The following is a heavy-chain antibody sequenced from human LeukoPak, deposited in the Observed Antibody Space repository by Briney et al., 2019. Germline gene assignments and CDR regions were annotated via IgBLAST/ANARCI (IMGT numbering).Heavy chain of an antibody. D-gene: IGHD2-2*01. Sequence: SETLSLTCTVSGGSISSSSYYWGWIRQPPGKGLEWIGSIYYSGSTYYNPSLKSRVTISVDTSKNQFSLKLSSVTAADTAVYYCARGGSSVVVPAFTNWGQGTLVTVSS. CDR2: IYYSGST. CDR3: ARGGSSVVVPAFTN. J-gene: IGHJ4*02. V-gene: IGHV4-39*07. CDR1: GGSISSSSYY.